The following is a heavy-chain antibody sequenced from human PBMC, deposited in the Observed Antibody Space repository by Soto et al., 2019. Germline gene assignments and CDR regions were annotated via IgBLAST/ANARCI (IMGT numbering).Heavy chain of an antibody. CDR2: ISYDGSNK. J-gene: IGHJ4*02. CDR3: ARDQSSSSFDY. CDR1: GFTFSSYA. V-gene: IGHV3-30-3*01. Sequence: QVQLVESGGGVVQPGRSLRLSCAASGFTFSSYAMHWVRQAPGKGLEWVAVISYDGSNKYYADSVKGRFTISRDNSNNTLYLQMNSLRAEDTAVYYCARDQSSSSFDYWGQGTLVTVSS. D-gene: IGHD6-13*01.